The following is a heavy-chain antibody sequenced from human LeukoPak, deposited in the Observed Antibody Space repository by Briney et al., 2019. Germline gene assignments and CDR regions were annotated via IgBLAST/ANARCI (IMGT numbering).Heavy chain of an antibody. D-gene: IGHD1-1*01. CDR3: AKELAWNGGAFDI. J-gene: IGHJ3*02. V-gene: IGHV3-43*02. Sequence: GGSLRLSCAASGFTFDDYAMHWVRQAPGKGLEWVSLISGDGGSTYYAGSVKGRFTISRDNSKNTLYLQMNSLRAEDTAVYYCAKELAWNGGAFDIWGQGTMVTVSS. CDR2: ISGDGGST. CDR1: GFTFDDYA.